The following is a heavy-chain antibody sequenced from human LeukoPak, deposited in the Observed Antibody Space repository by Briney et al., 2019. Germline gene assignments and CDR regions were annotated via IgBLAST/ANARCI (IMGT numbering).Heavy chain of an antibody. Sequence: GASVKVSCKASGGTFSSYAISWVRQAPGQGLEWMGWISAYYGNTTYAQKFQGRVTMTTDTSTSTAYMELRSLRSDDTAVHYCAGSLGYCTSNVCYLKYWGQGTLVTVSS. J-gene: IGHJ4*02. CDR1: GGTFSSYA. CDR3: AGSLGYCTSNVCYLKY. V-gene: IGHV1-18*01. D-gene: IGHD2-8*01. CDR2: ISAYYGNT.